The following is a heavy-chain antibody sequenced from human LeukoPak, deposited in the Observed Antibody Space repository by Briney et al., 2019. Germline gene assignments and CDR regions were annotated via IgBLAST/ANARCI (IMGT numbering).Heavy chain of an antibody. Sequence: GGSLRLSCAASGLTFSGYAMSWVRQAPGKGLEWVSDISGRGASTNYADSVKGRFTISRGNSKNMLYLQMNSLRAEDTAIYYCAELGSSDYYRYYFAYWGQGTLVTVSS. J-gene: IGHJ4*02. CDR3: AELGSSDYYRYYFAY. D-gene: IGHD3-22*01. V-gene: IGHV3-23*01. CDR2: ISGRGAST. CDR1: GLTFSGYA.